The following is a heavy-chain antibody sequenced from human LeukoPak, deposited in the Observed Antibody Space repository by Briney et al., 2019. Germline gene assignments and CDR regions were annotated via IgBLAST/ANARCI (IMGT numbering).Heavy chain of an antibody. CDR1: GLTFSSYA. D-gene: IGHD6-13*01. CDR3: VKAVLVQPIIYFDY. CDR2: ISGSGGST. Sequence: PGGSLRLSCAASGLTFSSYAMSWVRQAPGKGLEWVSAISGSGGSTYYADSVKGRFTISRDNSKNTLYLQMNSLRAEGTAVYYCVKAVLVQPIIYFDYWGQGTLVTVSS. V-gene: IGHV3-23*01. J-gene: IGHJ4*02.